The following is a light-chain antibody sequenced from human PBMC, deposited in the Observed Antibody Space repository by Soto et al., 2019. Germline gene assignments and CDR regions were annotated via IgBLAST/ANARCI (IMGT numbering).Light chain of an antibody. CDR1: QSISAW. CDR2: QAS. V-gene: IGKV1-5*03. J-gene: IGKJ1*01. CDR3: QQYNSYPWT. Sequence: DIQMTQSPSILSASVGDRVTITCRASQSISAWLAWNQQKPGKAPKVLIYQASSLESGVPSRFSGSGSGTEFTLTISSLQPDDFATYYCQQYNSYPWTFGQGTKVEIK.